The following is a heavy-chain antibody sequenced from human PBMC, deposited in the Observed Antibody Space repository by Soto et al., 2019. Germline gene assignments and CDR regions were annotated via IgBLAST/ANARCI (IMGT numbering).Heavy chain of an antibody. CDR2: IGGSGGT. Sequence: EVPLLESGGCLVQPGGSLRLSCAASGFTFSSYAMSWVRLAPGKGLEWFSSIGGSGGTYYADSVKGRFTISRDDSKNMLYLHRNSRRAEDTDMYYCAKEQGWFYVCDSWGEVTLVAVSS. D-gene: IGHD2-15*01. CDR3: AKEQGWFYVCDS. V-gene: IGHV3-23*01. J-gene: IGHJ4*02. CDR1: GFTFSSYA.